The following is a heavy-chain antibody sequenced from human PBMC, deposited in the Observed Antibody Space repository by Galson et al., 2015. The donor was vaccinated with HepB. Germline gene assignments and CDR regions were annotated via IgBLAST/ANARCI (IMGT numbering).Heavy chain of an antibody. CDR3: LRGGSLYFDY. J-gene: IGHJ4*02. V-gene: IGHV1-69*01. Sequence: FSSYAISWVRQAPGQGLEWMGGIIPIFGTANYAQKFQGRVTITADESTSTAYMELSSLRSEDTAVYYCLRGGSLYFDYWGQGTLVTVSS. D-gene: IGHD3-10*01. CDR1: FSSYA. CDR2: IIPIFGTA.